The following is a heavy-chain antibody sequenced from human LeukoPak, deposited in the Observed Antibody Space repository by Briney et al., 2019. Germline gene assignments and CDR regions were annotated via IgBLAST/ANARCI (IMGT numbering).Heavy chain of an antibody. D-gene: IGHD1-26*01. CDR1: GGSISSGSYY. CDR2: IYTSGST. J-gene: IGHJ4*02. Sequence: SQTLSLTCTVSGGSISSGSYYWRWIRQPAGKGLEWIGRIYTSGSTNYNPSLKSRVTISVDTSKNQFSLKLSSVTAADTAVYYCARARAVGATRQIDYWGQGTLVTVSS. CDR3: ARARAVGATRQIDY. V-gene: IGHV4-61*02.